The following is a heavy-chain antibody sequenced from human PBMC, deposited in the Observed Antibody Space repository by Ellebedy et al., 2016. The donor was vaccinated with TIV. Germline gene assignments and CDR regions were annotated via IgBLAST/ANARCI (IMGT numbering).Heavy chain of an antibody. CDR2: IYPGDSDT. Sequence: GESLKISCKGSGYSFTSYWIGWVRQVPGKGLEWMGIIYPGDSDTRYSPSFQGQVTISADKSIRTAXXXXXXLTPSDTALYSCATPHPHHYIDYWGQGTL. CDR3: ATPHPHHYIDY. CDR1: GYSFTSYW. V-gene: IGHV5-51*01. J-gene: IGHJ4*02.